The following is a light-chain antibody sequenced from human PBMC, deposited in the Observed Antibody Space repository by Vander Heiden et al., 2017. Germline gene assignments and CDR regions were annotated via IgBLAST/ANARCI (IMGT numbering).Light chain of an antibody. J-gene: IGKJ5*01. CDR3: QQDDNLPIT. V-gene: IGKV1-33*01. CDR2: DAS. CDR1: QDISNY. Sequence: SSLSASVGDRVTITCQASQDISNYLNWYQQKPGKAPKLLIYDASNLETGVPSRFSGSGSGTDFTFTISSLQPEDFATYYCQQDDNLPITFGQGTLLEIK.